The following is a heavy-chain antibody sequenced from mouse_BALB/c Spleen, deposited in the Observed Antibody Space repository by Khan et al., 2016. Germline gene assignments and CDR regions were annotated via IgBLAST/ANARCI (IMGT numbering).Heavy chain of an antibody. CDR2: INPSTGYT. CDR1: GYTFTSYW. CDR3: ARWRRLDY. V-gene: IGHV1-7*01. Sequence: QVQLQQSGAELAKPGASVKMSCKASGYTFTSYWMHWVKQRPGQGLEWIGYINPSTGYTEYNEKFKDKVTLTADKSSSTAYMQLSSLTSEDSAVYYCARWRRLDYWGRGTTLTVSS. J-gene: IGHJ2*01.